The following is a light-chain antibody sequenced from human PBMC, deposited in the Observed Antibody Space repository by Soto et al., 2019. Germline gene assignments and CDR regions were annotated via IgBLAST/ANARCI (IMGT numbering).Light chain of an antibody. CDR3: QQAKSFLPLT. V-gene: IGKV1-12*01. J-gene: IGKJ4*01. CDR1: QGISSW. CDR2: AAS. Sequence: DIQMTQSPSSVSASVGDRVTITCRASQGISSWLAGYQQKPGKAPKLLIYAASSLKSGVPSRFSGSGSVTAFTLTISSLQPEGFATCYCQQAKSFLPLTFGGGTKVEIK.